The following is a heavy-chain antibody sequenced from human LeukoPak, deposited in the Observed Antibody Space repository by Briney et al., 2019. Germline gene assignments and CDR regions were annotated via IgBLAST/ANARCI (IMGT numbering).Heavy chain of an antibody. CDR3: ARYGSGYDWYFDL. D-gene: IGHD3-22*01. J-gene: IGHJ2*01. CDR1: GGSISSYY. V-gene: IGHV4-59*01. CDR2: IYYSGST. Sequence: SETLSLTCTVSGGSISSYYWSWIRQPPGKGLEWIGYIYYSGSTNYNPSLKSRVTISVDTSKNQFSLKLSSVTAADTAVYYCARYGSGYDWYFDLWGRGTLVTVSS.